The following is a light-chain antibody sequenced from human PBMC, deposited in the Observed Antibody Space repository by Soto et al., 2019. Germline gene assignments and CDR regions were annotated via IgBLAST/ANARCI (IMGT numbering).Light chain of an antibody. V-gene: IGLV4-69*01. CDR2: LNSDGSH. Sequence: QSVLTQSPSASASLGASVKLTCTLSSGHSNYAIAWHQQQPEKGPRFLMKLNSDGSHSKGDGIPDRFSGSSSGAERYLTISTLHSEDEADYYCQTWVTGIHIFGGGTKLTFL. CDR3: QTWVTGIHI. CDR1: SGHSNYA. J-gene: IGLJ2*01.